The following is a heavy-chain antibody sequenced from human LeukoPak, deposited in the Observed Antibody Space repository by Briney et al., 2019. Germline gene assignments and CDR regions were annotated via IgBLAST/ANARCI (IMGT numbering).Heavy chain of an antibody. Sequence: PGGSLRLSCAATGLSVSSNFMSWVRQAPGKGLEWVSVIYGGGSTYYADSVKGRFTISRDTPKNTLHLQMNSLRVEDTAVYYCASWPVGWYGEDPWGQGTLVTVSS. CDR3: ASWPVGWYGEDP. J-gene: IGHJ5*02. V-gene: IGHV3-53*01. CDR1: GLSVSSNF. CDR2: IYGGGST. D-gene: IGHD6-19*01.